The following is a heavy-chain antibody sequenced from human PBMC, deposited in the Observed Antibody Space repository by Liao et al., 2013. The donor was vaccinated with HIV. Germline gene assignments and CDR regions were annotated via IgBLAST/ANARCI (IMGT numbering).Heavy chain of an antibody. Sequence: QVLLQQWGAGLLKPSETLSLTCAVYGGSFSGYYWSWIRQPPGKGLEWIGEINHSGSTNYNPSLKSRVTISVDTSKNQFSLKLSSVTAADTAVYYCARERENDYGDYRHFDYWGQGTLVTVSS. CDR2: INHSGST. J-gene: IGHJ4*02. V-gene: IGHV4-34*01. D-gene: IGHD4-17*01. CDR1: GGSFSGYY. CDR3: ARERENDYGDYRHFDY.